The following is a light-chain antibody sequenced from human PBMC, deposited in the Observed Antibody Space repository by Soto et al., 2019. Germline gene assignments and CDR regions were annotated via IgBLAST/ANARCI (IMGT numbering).Light chain of an antibody. CDR3: QQFGRYPLT. CDR1: QSISSY. Sequence: DIQMTQSPSSLSASVGDRVTITCRASQSISSYLNWYQQKPGKAPKLLIYAASSLQSGVPSRFSGSGSGTDFTLTISSLQPEDFAVYYCQQFGRYPLTFGGGTKVDIK. V-gene: IGKV1-39*01. CDR2: AAS. J-gene: IGKJ4*01.